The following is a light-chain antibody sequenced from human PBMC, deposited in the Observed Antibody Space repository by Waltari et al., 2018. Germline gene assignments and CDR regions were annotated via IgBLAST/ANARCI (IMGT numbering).Light chain of an antibody. CDR3: LQYYSYPLT. CDR2: WAS. V-gene: IGKV4-1*01. CDR1: XSVLLSSNNKNY. Sequence: DXVLXQXXDXLAVXLXEXAXXNCXSSXSVLLSSNNKNYLAWFQEKPGRHPKLLVYWASNRESGVPDRFSASASGTDFTLTISSLQAEDVAVYYCLQYYSYPLTFGGGTKVEI. J-gene: IGKJ4*01.